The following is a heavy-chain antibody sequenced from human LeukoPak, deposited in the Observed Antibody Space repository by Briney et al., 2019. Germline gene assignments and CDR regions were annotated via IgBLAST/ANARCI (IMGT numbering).Heavy chain of an antibody. J-gene: IGHJ2*01. Sequence: ASVKVSCKASGYTFTSYGISWVRQAPGQGLEWMGWISAYNGKKNYAQKLQGRVTMTTGTSTSTAYMELRSLRSDDTAVYYCARDGAYSGSPPRYWYFDLWGRGTLVTVSS. CDR2: ISAYNGKK. CDR1: GYTFTSYG. CDR3: ARDGAYSGSPPRYWYFDL. D-gene: IGHD1-26*01. V-gene: IGHV1-18*01.